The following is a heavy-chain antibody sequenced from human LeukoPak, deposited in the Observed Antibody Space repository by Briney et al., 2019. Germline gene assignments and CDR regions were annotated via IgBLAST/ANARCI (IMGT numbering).Heavy chain of an antibody. J-gene: IGHJ6*03. D-gene: IGHD6-19*01. CDR2: MNPNSGNK. Sequence: ASVKVSCKASGYSFTNFDINWVRQATGQGLEWMGWMNPNSGNKGYAQKFQGRVTMTMNTSITTAYMELSSLRSEDTAVYYCARGPQWRGDYYYKDVWGRGTTVTVSS. CDR3: ARGPQWRGDYYYKDV. CDR1: GYSFTNFD. V-gene: IGHV1-8*01.